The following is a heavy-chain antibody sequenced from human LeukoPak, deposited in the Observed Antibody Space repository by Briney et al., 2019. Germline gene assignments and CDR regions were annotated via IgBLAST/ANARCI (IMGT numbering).Heavy chain of an antibody. CDR2: ISWNSGSI. V-gene: IGHV3-9*01. CDR3: AKASSDYGDYETHFDY. J-gene: IGHJ4*02. D-gene: IGHD4-17*01. Sequence: GGSLRLSCAASGFTFDDYAMHWVRQAPGKGLEWVSGISWNSGSIGYADSVKGRFTISRDNAKNSLYLRMNSLRAEDTALYYCAKASSDYGDYETHFDYWGQGTLVTVSS. CDR1: GFTFDDYA.